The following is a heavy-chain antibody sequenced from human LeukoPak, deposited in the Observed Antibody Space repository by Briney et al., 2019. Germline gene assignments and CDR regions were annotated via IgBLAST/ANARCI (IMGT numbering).Heavy chain of an antibody. Sequence: GGSLRLSCAASGFTFSSYSMNWVRQAPGKGLEWVSSISSSSSYIYYADSVKGRFTISRDNAKNSLYLQVNSLRAEDTAVYYCARELGDGYNYFDYWGQGTLVTVSP. V-gene: IGHV3-21*01. CDR1: GFTFSSYS. CDR3: ARELGDGYNYFDY. CDR2: ISSSSSYI. J-gene: IGHJ4*02. D-gene: IGHD5-24*01.